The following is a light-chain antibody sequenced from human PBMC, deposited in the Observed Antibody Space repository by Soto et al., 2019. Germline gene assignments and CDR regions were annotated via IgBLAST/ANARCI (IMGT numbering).Light chain of an antibody. CDR3: SSYTSSSNVV. CDR1: SSDVGGYNY. Sequence: QSALTQPASGSGSPGQSITISCTGTSSDVGGYNYVSWYQQHPGKAPKPMIYDVSNRPSGVSNRFSGFKSVNTASLTISGLPAEGEADYYCSSYTSSSNVVFGGGTKVTV. CDR2: DVS. V-gene: IGLV2-14*01. J-gene: IGLJ2*01.